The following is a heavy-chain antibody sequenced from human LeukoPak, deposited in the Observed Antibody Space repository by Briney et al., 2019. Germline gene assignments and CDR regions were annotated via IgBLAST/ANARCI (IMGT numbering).Heavy chain of an antibody. J-gene: IGHJ6*03. CDR1: GYTFTSYG. V-gene: IGHV1-2*02. CDR3: GRAGGLDRARHSYYYMHA. CDR2: INPNSGGT. D-gene: IGHD3-10*01. Sequence: EASVKVSCKASGYTFTSYGISWVRQAPGQGLEWMGWINPNSGGTNYAQKFQGRVTMTRDTSISTAYMELSRLRSDDTAVYYCGRAGGLDRARHSYYYMHARGKGTTVT.